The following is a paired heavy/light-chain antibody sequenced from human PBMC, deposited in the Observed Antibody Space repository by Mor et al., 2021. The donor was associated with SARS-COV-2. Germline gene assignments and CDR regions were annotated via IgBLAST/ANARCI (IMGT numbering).Light chain of an antibody. J-gene: IGKJ3*01. V-gene: IGKV3-11*01. Sequence: EVVLTQSPATLSLSPGERATLSCRASQSISSSLAWYQQKPGQAPRLLIYDVSNRATGIPSRFTGSGSGTDFILTVSSLEPEDFAVYYCQQRHSWPRTFGPGTKVDIK. CDR1: QSISSS. CDR2: DVS. CDR3: QQRHSWPRT.
Heavy chain of an antibody. V-gene: IGHV3-48*02. CDR3: ARDARDGVAGGPRYWFDA. CDR1: GFSFSAHS. J-gene: IGHJ5*02. D-gene: IGHD6-6*01. Sequence: EVQLVESGGGLIQPGGSLRLSCAASGFSFSAHSMNWVRQAPGKGLEWIAHIGESGAIEYADSVKGRFTISRDDAKNSVFLQMNGLGDDDTAVYYCARDARDGVAGGPRYWFDAWGQGTLVTVSS. CDR2: IGESGAI.